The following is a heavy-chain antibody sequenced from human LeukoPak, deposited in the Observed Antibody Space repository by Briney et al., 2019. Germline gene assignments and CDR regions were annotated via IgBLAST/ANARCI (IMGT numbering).Heavy chain of an antibody. V-gene: IGHV4-4*07. Sequence: SETLSLTCTVSGGSISTYYWSWIRQPAGKGLEWIGRINSSGSTNYKPSLESRVTMSVDTSKNQFSLKLSSMTAADTAVYYCARDVAGATSWFDPWGQGTLVTVSS. J-gene: IGHJ5*02. CDR2: INSSGST. CDR1: GGSISTYY. D-gene: IGHD1-26*01. CDR3: ARDVAGATSWFDP.